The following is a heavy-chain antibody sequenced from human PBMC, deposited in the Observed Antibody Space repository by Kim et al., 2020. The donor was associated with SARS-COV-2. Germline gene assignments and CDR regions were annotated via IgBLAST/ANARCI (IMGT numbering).Heavy chain of an antibody. Sequence: GGSLRLSCAASGFTFSSYGMHWVRQAPGKGLEWVAVIWYDGSNKYYADSVKGRLTISRDNSKNTLYLQMNSLRAEDTAVYYCAKDLWGEFDLLNYCYYGIAAWGQRTPVSASS. J-gene: IGHJ6*02. CDR3: AKDLWGEFDLLNYCYYGIAA. CDR1: GFTFSSYG. CDR2: IWYDGSNK. D-gene: IGHD3-16*01. V-gene: IGHV3-33*06.